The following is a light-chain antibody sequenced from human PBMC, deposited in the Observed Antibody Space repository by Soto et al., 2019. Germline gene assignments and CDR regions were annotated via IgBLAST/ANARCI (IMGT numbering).Light chain of an antibody. CDR3: MQSIQLPLT. V-gene: IGKV2D-29*01. CDR1: QSLLHTDGKTY. CDR2: EVS. J-gene: IGKJ4*01. Sequence: DLVMTQTPLSLSVTPGQPASISCKSSQSLLHTDGKTYLCWYLQKPGQPPQLLISEVSNRLSGVPDRFSGSGSGTDFTLKISRVEAEDVGVYYCMQSIQLPLTFGGGTKVEIK.